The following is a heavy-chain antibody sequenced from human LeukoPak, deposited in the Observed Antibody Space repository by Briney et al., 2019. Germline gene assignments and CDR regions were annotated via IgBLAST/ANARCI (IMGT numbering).Heavy chain of an antibody. CDR2: INAGNGNT. Sequence: GASVKVSCKASGYSFTTYAMHWVRQAPGQRLEWMGWINAGNGNTGYSQKFQGRVTITRDTSASTVYMELSSLRSEDTAVYYCARVYYYDSSGYHLGVDYWGQGTLVTVSS. D-gene: IGHD3-22*01. V-gene: IGHV1-3*01. CDR3: ARVYYYDSSGYHLGVDY. CDR1: GYSFTTYA. J-gene: IGHJ4*02.